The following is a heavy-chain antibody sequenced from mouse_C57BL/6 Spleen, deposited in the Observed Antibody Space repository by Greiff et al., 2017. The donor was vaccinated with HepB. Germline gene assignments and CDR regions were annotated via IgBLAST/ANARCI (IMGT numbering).Heavy chain of an antibody. V-gene: IGHV5-4*01. CDR1: GFTFSSYA. D-gene: IGHD2-4*01. Sequence: DVQLVESGGGLVKPGGSLKLSCAASGFTFSSYAMSWVRQTPEKRLEWVATISDGGSYTYYPDNVKGRFTISRDNAKNNLYLQMSHLKSEDTAMYYCANDYEAWFAYWGQGTLVTVSA. CDR3: ANDYEAWFAY. CDR2: ISDGGSYT. J-gene: IGHJ3*01.